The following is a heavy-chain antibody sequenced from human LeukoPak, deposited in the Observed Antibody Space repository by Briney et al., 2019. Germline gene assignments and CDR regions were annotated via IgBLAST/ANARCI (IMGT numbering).Heavy chain of an antibody. CDR3: ARDHQRIQLWYDY. J-gene: IGHJ4*02. CDR2: INPNSGGT. V-gene: IGHV1-2*06. D-gene: IGHD5-18*01. Sequence: ASVKVSCKASGYTFTGYYMHWVRQAPGQGLEWMGRINPNSGGTNYAQKFQGRVTMTRDTSISTAYMELSRLRSDDTAVYYCARDHQRIQLWYDYWGQGTLVTVSS. CDR1: GYTFTGYY.